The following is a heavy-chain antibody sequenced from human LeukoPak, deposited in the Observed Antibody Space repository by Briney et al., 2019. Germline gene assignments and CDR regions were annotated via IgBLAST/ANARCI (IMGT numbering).Heavy chain of an antibody. J-gene: IGHJ4*02. CDR1: GGTFSSYA. CDR3: ARDPTRSPGGGFFSPLGY. CDR2: INTNTATP. Sequence: ASVKVSCKASGGTFSSYAINWVRQAPGQGLEWMGWINTNTATPMYAQGFSGRFVFSLDVSDSTAYLHINSLKAGDTAVYYCARDPTRSPGGGFFSPLGYWGQGSLVTVSS. D-gene: IGHD3-22*01. V-gene: IGHV7-4-1*02.